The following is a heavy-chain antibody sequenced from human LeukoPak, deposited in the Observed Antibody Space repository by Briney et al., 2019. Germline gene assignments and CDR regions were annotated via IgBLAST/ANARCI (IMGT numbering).Heavy chain of an antibody. CDR3: ARHQYYYDSSGNYGWFDS. V-gene: IGHV5-51*01. CDR2: SHPINSDT. CDR1: GFNFTAYW. J-gene: IGHJ5*01. D-gene: IGHD3-22*01. Sequence: GESLKISCKGSGFNFTAYWIAWVRQMPGEGLGWMGISHPINSDTKYSPSFQGQVTISADKSSSTAYLQWNSLKASDTAMYYCARHQYYYDSSGNYGWFDSWGQGTLVTVSS.